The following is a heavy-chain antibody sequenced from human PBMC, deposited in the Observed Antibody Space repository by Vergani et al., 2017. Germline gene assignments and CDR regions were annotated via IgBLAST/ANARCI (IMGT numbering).Heavy chain of an antibody. CDR2: IHTNGVI. V-gene: IGHV4-61*02. CDR3: ARGNPYVDFDI. CDR1: GGSFNSGSYY. Sequence: QVQLQESGPGLVKPSQTLSLTCTVPGGSFNSGSYYWSWPRQPAGKRLEWIGRIHTNGVIHYNPSLNSRATISVDTSRNQVSLKLTSVTATDTAIYFCARGNPYVDFDIWGQGTMITVSS. J-gene: IGHJ3*02. D-gene: IGHD3-16*01.